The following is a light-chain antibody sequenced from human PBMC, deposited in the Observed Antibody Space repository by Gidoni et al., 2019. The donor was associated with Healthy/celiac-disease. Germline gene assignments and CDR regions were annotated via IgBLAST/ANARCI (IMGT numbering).Light chain of an antibody. Sequence: DIQLTQSQSFLSASVGDRVPITCRASQGISSYLVWYQQKPGKAPKLLIYAASTLQSGVPSRFSGSGSGTEFTLTISSLQPEDFATYYCQQLNSYPPFTFXPXTKVDIK. CDR1: QGISSY. V-gene: IGKV1-9*01. CDR2: AAS. J-gene: IGKJ3*01. CDR3: QQLNSYPPFT.